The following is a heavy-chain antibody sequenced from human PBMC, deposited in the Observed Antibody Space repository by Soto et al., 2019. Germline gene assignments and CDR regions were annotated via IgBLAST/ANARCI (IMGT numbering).Heavy chain of an antibody. Sequence: QVQLVQSGAEVKKPEASVKVSCKASGYTFTSYGISWVRQAPGQGLEWMGWISAYNGNTNYAQKLQGRVTMTTDTSTSTAYMELRSLRSDDTAVYYCARDLDCSGGSCYSHYYYYMDVWGKGTTVTVSS. CDR3: ARDLDCSGGSCYSHYYYYMDV. D-gene: IGHD2-15*01. V-gene: IGHV1-18*01. CDR2: ISAYNGNT. J-gene: IGHJ6*03. CDR1: GYTFTSYG.